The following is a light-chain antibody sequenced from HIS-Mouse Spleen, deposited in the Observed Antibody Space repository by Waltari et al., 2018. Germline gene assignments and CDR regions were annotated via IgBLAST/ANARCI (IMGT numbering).Light chain of an antibody. CDR1: QSISSW. CDR3: QQYNSYSPEYT. CDR2: KAS. V-gene: IGKV1-5*03. J-gene: IGKJ2*01. Sequence: DIQMTQSPSTLSASVGDRVTITFRASQSISSWLAWYQQKPGKAPKLLIYKASSLESGVPSRFSGSGSGTEFTLTISSLQPDDFATYYCQQYNSYSPEYTFGQGTKLEIK.